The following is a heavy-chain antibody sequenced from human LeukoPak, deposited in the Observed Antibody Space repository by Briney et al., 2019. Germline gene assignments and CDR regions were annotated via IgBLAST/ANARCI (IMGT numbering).Heavy chain of an antibody. CDR3: AKARRWGIVVVPAYLHY. D-gene: IGHD2-2*01. V-gene: IGHV1-2*06. CDR2: INPNSGGT. Sequence: ASVKVSCKASGYTFTGYYMHWVRQAPGQGLEWMGRINPNSGGTNYAQKFQGRVTMTRDTSISTAYMELSRLRSDDTAVYYCAKARRWGIVVVPAYLHYWGQGTLVTVSS. CDR1: GYTFTGYY. J-gene: IGHJ4*02.